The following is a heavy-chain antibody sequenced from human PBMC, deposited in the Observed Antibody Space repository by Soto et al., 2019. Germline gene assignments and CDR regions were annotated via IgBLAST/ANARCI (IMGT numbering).Heavy chain of an antibody. V-gene: IGHV3-9*01. CDR1: GFTFDDYA. D-gene: IGHD3-16*02. J-gene: IGHJ4*02. Sequence: EVQLVESGGGLVQPGRSLRLSCAASGFTFDDYAMHWVRQAPGKGLEWVSGISWNSGSIGYADSVKGRFTISRDNDKTSLYLQMKRLRAEDTALYDCAVAARGGGVVVGGGLTWGQGTLVTVSS. CDR2: ISWNSGSI. CDR3: AVAARGGGVVVGGGLT.